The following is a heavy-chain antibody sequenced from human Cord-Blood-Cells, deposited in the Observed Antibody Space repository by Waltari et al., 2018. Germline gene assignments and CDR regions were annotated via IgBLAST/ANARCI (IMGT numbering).Heavy chain of an antibody. J-gene: IGHJ4*02. CDR1: GYTFTSYA. D-gene: IGHD3-10*01. CDR2: INAGNGNT. V-gene: IGHV1-3*01. CDR3: ARGPVRGGSFDY. Sequence: QVQLVRSGAEVKKPGASVKVSCKASGYTFTSYAMHWVRQAPGQRLEWMGWINAGNGNTKYSQKFQGRVTITRDTSASTAYMELSSLRSEDTAVYYCARGPVRGGSFDYWGQGTLGTVSS.